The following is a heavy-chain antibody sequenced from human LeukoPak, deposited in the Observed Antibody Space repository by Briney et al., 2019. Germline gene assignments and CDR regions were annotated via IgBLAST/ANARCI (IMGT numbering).Heavy chain of an antibody. Sequence: ASVNVSCRASGYTFSGYYMHWVRQAPGQGLEWMGWINPNSGGTKYAQKFQGRVTMTRDTSISTAYMELSRLRSDDTAVYYCATEVTDWGQGTLVTVSS. D-gene: IGHD5-18*01. CDR1: GYTFSGYY. V-gene: IGHV1-2*02. CDR2: INPNSGGT. J-gene: IGHJ4*02. CDR3: ATEVTD.